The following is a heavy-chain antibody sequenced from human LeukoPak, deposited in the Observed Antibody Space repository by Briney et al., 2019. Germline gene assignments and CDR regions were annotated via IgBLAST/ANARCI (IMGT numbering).Heavy chain of an antibody. V-gene: IGHV3-23*01. J-gene: IGHJ3*02. CDR2: ISASGGST. CDR1: GFTFSSYA. Sequence: PGGSLRLSCAASGFTFSSYAMTWVRQAPGKGLEWVSGISASGGSTYYAASVKGRFTVSRDKSRNTLSLQMDSLGAEDTAVYYCAIDQRTSSIKGAFDIWGQGTMVTVS. D-gene: IGHD2-2*01. CDR3: AIDQRTSSIKGAFDI.